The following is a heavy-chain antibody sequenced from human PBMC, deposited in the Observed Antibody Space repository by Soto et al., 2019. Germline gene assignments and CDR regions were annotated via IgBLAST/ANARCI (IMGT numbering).Heavy chain of an antibody. CDR2: ISGGSDNI. V-gene: IGHV3-11*06. CDR1: GFIFSDYF. J-gene: IGHJ6*02. Sequence: GGSLRLSCAASGFIFSDYFMSWIRQAPGKGLEWVSFISGGSDNIKYADSVKGRFTISRDNAKNSLYLQMNSLRAGDTAVYYCAREYVGGRYYGMDVWGQGTTVTVSS. D-gene: IGHD3-16*01. CDR3: AREYVGGRYYGMDV.